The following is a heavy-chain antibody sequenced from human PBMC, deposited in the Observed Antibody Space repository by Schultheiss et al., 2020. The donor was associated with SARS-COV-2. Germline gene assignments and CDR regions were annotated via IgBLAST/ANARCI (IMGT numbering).Heavy chain of an antibody. D-gene: IGHD4-17*01. V-gene: IGHV3-9*01. Sequence: SLKISCAASGFTFDDYAMHWVRQAPGKGLEWVSGISWNSGSIGYADSVKGRFTISRDNAKNTLYLQMNSLRAEDTAVYYCARGSYGDYEFGYWGQGTLVTVSS. J-gene: IGHJ4*02. CDR1: GFTFDDYA. CDR3: ARGSYGDYEFGY. CDR2: ISWNSGSI.